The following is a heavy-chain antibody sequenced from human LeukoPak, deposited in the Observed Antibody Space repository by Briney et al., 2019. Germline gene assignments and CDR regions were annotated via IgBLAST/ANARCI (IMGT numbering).Heavy chain of an antibody. J-gene: IGHJ4*02. V-gene: IGHV3-48*04. CDR1: GFTFSTYT. CDR3: ARDFDYGDYIDF. Sequence: PGGSLRLSCVASGFTFSTYTFNWVRQAPGKGLEWLSYISSGGLTIFYADSVKGRFTISRDNTKNAIYLDMTNLRAEDTAVYYRARDFDYGDYIDFWGQGTLVAVSS. D-gene: IGHD4/OR15-4a*01. CDR2: ISSGGLTI.